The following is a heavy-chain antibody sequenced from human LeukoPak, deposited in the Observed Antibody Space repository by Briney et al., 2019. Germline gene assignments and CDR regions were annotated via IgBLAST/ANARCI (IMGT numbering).Heavy chain of an antibody. Sequence: PGGPLRLSCAASGLTFSDYYMSWIRQAPGKGLEWVSYISSSGSTIYYADSVKGRFTISRDNAKNSLYLQMNSLRAEDTAVYYCARSAWSGYREVDYWGQGTLVTVSS. CDR1: GLTFSDYY. D-gene: IGHD3-3*01. CDR2: ISSSGSTI. CDR3: ARSAWSGYREVDY. J-gene: IGHJ4*02. V-gene: IGHV3-11*04.